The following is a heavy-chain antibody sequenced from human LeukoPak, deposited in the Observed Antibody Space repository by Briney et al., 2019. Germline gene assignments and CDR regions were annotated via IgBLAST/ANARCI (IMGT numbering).Heavy chain of an antibody. CDR1: GYTFTSYG. V-gene: IGHV1-18*01. CDR3: AREGGTGYYDILTGYSWFDP. D-gene: IGHD3-9*01. Sequence: GASVKVSCKASGYTFTSYGISRVRQAPGQGLEWIGWISAYNGNTNYAQKLQGRVTMTTDTSTSTAYMELRSLRSDDTAVYYCAREGGTGYYDILTGYSWFDPWGQGTLVTVSS. J-gene: IGHJ5*02. CDR2: ISAYNGNT.